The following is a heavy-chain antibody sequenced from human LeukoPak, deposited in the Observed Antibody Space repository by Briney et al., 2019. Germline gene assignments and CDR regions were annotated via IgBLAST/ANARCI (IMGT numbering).Heavy chain of an antibody. Sequence: PSQTLSLTCAVSGGSISSGGYSWSWIRQPPGKGLEWIGYIYHSGSTYYNPSLKSRVTISVDRSKNQFSLKLSSVTAADTAMYYCASLYCTRTSCYFLDPWGQGTLVAVSS. CDR2: IYHSGST. CDR1: GGSISSGGYS. D-gene: IGHD2-2*01. J-gene: IGHJ5*02. CDR3: ASLYCTRTSCYFLDP. V-gene: IGHV4-30-2*01.